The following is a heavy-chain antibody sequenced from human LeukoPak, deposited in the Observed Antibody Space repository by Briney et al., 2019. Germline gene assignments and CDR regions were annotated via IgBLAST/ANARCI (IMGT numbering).Heavy chain of an antibody. J-gene: IGHJ6*03. D-gene: IGHD6-19*01. CDR2: IYTSGST. V-gene: IGHV4-4*07. Sequence: PSETLSLTCTVSGGSISSYYWSWIRQPAGKGLEWIGRIYTSGSTNYNPSLKSRVTMSVDTSKNQFSLKLSSVTAADTAVYYCARGLSSGWYGLDYYYMDVWGKGTTVTISS. CDR3: ARGLSSGWYGLDYYYMDV. CDR1: GGSISSYY.